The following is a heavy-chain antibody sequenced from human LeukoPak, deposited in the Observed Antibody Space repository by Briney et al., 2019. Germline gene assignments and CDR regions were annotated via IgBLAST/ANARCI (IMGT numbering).Heavy chain of an antibody. D-gene: IGHD3-22*01. J-gene: IGHJ4*02. CDR2: IIPIFGTA. CDR3: ARSYYDSSGYYGYFDY. V-gene: IGHV1-69*06. CDR1: GYTFTSYG. Sequence: ASVKVSCKASGYTFTSYGISWVRQAPGQGLEWMGGIIPIFGTANYAQKFQGRVTITAGKSTSTAYMELSSLRSEDTAVYYCARSYYDSSGYYGYFDYWGQGTLVTVSP.